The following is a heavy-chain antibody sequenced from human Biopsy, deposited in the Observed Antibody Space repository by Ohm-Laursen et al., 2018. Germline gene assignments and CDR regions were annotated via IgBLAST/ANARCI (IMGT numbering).Heavy chain of an antibody. CDR2: IHHSGST. D-gene: IGHD2-15*01. Sequence: GTLSLTCPVSGVSITAYYWSWIRQPPGKGLECVGNIHHSGSTNYNPSLKSRLTISVDTSKNQFSLKLSSVTAADTAVYYCARMDCSGGSCHYYSYGMDVWGQGTTVTVSS. CDR1: GVSITAYY. J-gene: IGHJ6*02. V-gene: IGHV4-4*09. CDR3: ARMDCSGGSCHYYSYGMDV.